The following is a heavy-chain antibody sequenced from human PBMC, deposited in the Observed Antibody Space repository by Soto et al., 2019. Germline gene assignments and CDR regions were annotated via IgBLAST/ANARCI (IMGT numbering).Heavy chain of an antibody. CDR3: ARNLVDQLLTSGWFDP. CDR2: IYSGGRT. V-gene: IGHV3-66*01. D-gene: IGHD2-2*01. CDR1: GFTVSSNY. J-gene: IGHJ5*02. Sequence: EVQLVESGGGLVQPGGSLRLSCAASGFTVSSNYMNWVRQAPGKGLEWVSVIYSGGRTYYADSVKGRFTISRDNSKNTLYLQMNSLRVEDTAVYYCARNLVDQLLTSGWFDPWGQGTLVTVSS.